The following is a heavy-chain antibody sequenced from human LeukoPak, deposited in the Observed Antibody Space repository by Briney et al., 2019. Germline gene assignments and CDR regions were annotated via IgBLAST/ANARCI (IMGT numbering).Heavy chain of an antibody. J-gene: IGHJ4*02. D-gene: IGHD1-14*01. V-gene: IGHV3-30*18. CDR2: ISYDESNT. CDR3: AKGGGITDYARFDY. Sequence: PGRSLRLSCAASGFTFSTYSMNWVRQAPGKGLEWVAIISYDESNTYYADSVKGRFTISRDNSKNTLYLQMNSLRAEDTAVYYCAKGGGITDYARFDYWGQGTLVTVSS. CDR1: GFTFSTYS.